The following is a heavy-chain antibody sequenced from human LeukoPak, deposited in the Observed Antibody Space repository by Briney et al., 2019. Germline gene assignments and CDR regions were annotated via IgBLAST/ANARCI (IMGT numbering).Heavy chain of an antibody. Sequence: SVKVTFKASGGTFTNYTISWVRQAPGQGREWMGGIIPILGIANYEQKFQGGVTITADKSTSTAYMELSSLRSEDTAVYYCARGGGYDYGMDYYYGMDVWGQGTTVTVSS. J-gene: IGHJ6*02. CDR1: GGTFTNYT. CDR2: IIPILGIA. CDR3: ARGGGYDYGMDYYYGMDV. D-gene: IGHD5-12*01. V-gene: IGHV1-69*10.